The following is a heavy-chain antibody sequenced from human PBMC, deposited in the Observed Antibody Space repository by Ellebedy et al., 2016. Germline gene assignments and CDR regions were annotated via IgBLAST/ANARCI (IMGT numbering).Heavy chain of an antibody. CDR3: ARGLYFDSSGYPYWFDP. CDR2: IYYSGST. J-gene: IGHJ5*02. V-gene: IGHV4-61*08. CDR1: GGSVVNYGAY. Sequence: SETLSLXXTASGGSVVNYGAYWSWIRQPPGRGLEWIGHIYYSGSTKLNPSLKSRVTMSVDTSRKQFSLKLDSVTAADTAVYYCARGLYFDSSGYPYWFDPWGQGTLVTVS. D-gene: IGHD3-22*01.